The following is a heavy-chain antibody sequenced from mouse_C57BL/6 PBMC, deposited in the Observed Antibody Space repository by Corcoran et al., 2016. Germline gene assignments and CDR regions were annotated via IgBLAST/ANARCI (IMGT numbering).Heavy chain of an antibody. D-gene: IGHD1-1*01. CDR3: ARGRGGTLFAY. V-gene: IGHV1-26*01. J-gene: IGHJ3*01. CDR2: INPNNGGT. Sequence: EVQLQQSGPELVKPGASVKISCKASGYTFTDYYMNWVKQSHGKSLEWIGDINPNNGGTIYNQKFKGKATLTVDKSSSTAYMELRSLTSEDTAVYYGARGRGGTLFAYWGQGTLVTVSA. CDR1: GYTFTDYY.